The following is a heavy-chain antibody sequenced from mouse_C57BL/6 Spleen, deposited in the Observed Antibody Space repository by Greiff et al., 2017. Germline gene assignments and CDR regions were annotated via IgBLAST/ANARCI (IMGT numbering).Heavy chain of an antibody. CDR3: ARSGYSAMDY. CDR1: GFTFSDYG. J-gene: IGHJ4*01. CDR2: ISSGSSTI. V-gene: IGHV5-17*01. Sequence: EVKLVESGGGLVKPGGSLKLSCAASGFTFSDYGMHWVRQAPEKGLEWVAYISSGSSTIYYADTVKGRFTISRDNAKYTLFLQMTSLLSDDTAMYYCARSGYSAMDYWGQGTSVTVSS.